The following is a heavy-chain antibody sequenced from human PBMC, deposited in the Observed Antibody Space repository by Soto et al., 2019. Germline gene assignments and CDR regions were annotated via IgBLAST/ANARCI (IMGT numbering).Heavy chain of an antibody. Sequence: SETLSLTCTASGDSISGYDWSWFRQPPGKGLEWFGWMHSSGSTEFNPSLKTRVTLSVDASKNQVSLSLNSVSTADTAVYYCVREGYDASGYFLDSWGPGTMVTVSS. CDR3: VREGYDASGYFLDS. J-gene: IGHJ5*01. V-gene: IGHV4-59*01. CDR1: GDSISGYD. CDR2: MHSSGST. D-gene: IGHD3-22*01.